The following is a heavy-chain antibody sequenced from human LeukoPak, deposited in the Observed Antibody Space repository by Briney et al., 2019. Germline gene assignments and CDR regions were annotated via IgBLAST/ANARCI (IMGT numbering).Heavy chain of an antibody. Sequence: GESLKISCKGSGYSFTSYWIGWVRQMPGKGLEWMGIIYPGDSDTRYSPSFQGQVTISADKSISTAYLQWSSLKASDTAMYYCASPSRYCSRTNCPFDYWGQGTLVTVSS. CDR3: ASPSRYCSRTNCPFDY. J-gene: IGHJ4*02. CDR2: IYPGDSDT. CDR1: GYSFTSYW. V-gene: IGHV5-51*01. D-gene: IGHD2-2*01.